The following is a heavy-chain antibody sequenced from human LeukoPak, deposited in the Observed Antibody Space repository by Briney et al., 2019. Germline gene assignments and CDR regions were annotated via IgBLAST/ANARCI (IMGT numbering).Heavy chain of an antibody. V-gene: IGHV1-8*01. CDR1: GYTFTSYD. D-gene: IGHD6-19*01. J-gene: IGHJ4*02. CDR2: MNPNSGNT. CDR3: ARGKRVFVAVAGQYYFDY. Sequence: GASVKVSRKASGYTFTSYDINWVRQATGQGLEWMGWMNPNSGNTGYAQKFQGRVTMTRNTSISTAYMELSSLRSEDTAVYYCARGKRVFVAVAGQYYFDYWGQGTLVTVSS.